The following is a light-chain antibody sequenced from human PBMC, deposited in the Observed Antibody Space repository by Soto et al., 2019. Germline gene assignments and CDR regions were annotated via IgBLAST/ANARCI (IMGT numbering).Light chain of an antibody. CDR3: PPYYSYSEA. V-gene: IGKV1-5*03. CDR2: KAS. CDR1: QTISSW. J-gene: IGKJ1*01. Sequence: DIQMTQSPSTLSGSVGDRVTITCRASQTISSWLAWYQQKPGKAPKLLIYKASTLKSGVPSRFSGSGSGTEFTLTISSLQPDDFATYDCPPYYSYSEAFGQGTKVDIK.